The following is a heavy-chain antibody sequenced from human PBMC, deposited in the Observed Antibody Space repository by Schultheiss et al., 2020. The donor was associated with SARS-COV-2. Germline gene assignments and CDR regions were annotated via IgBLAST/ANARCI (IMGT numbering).Heavy chain of an antibody. D-gene: IGHD3-16*02. V-gene: IGHV3-21*04. CDR2: ISSSSSYI. CDR1: GFTFSMYA. CDR3: AREGAVWDYLWGSYRYDYYYGMDV. J-gene: IGHJ6*02. Sequence: GESLKISCSASGFTFSMYAMHWVRQAPGKGLEWVSSISSSSSYIYYADSVKGRFTISRDNAKNSLYLQMNSLRAEDTAVYYCAREGAVWDYLWGSYRYDYYYGMDVWGQGTTVTVSS.